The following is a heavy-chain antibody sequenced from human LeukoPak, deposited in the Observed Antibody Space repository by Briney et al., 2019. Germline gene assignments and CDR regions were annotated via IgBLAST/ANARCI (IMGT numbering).Heavy chain of an antibody. J-gene: IGHJ5*01. V-gene: IGHV1-2*02. CDR1: GYTFTAYY. Sequence: ASVTVSFKSSGYTFTAYYIHWVRQAPGQGLEWMGRINPNSGGTNYAQKFQGRVTMTRDTSISTAYMELSRLRSDDTAVYFCARPWEITMSERSYNWFDSWGQGTLVTVSS. D-gene: IGHD1-26*01. CDR2: INPNSGGT. CDR3: ARPWEITMSERSYNWFDS.